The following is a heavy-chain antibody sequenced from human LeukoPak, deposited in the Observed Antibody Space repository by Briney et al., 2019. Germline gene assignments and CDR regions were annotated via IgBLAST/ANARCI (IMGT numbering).Heavy chain of an antibody. V-gene: IGHV1-2*02. J-gene: IGHJ4*02. CDR3: ARDYGHIQIDY. CDR1: GFTFTGYY. CDR2: INPSTGAT. Sequence: ASVKVSCKASGFTFTGYYMHWVRKAPGQGLEWMGWINPSTGATNYAQKFQGRVTMTRDTSISTAYMELSRLRSDDTAVYYCARDYGHIQIDYWGQGTLVTVSS. D-gene: IGHD4-17*01.